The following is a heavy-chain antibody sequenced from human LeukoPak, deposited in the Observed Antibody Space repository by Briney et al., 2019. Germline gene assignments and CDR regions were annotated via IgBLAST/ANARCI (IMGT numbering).Heavy chain of an antibody. Sequence: GGSLRLSCVASGFTFSSYSMNWVRQAPGKGLEWVSQISSSSSSIYYADSVKGRFTISRDNAKNSLYLQMNSLRAEDTAVYYCVRDGGYFDWHEAFDIWGHGTMVTVSS. D-gene: IGHD3-9*01. J-gene: IGHJ3*02. V-gene: IGHV3-48*01. CDR1: GFTFSSYS. CDR2: ISSSSSSI. CDR3: VRDGGYFDWHEAFDI.